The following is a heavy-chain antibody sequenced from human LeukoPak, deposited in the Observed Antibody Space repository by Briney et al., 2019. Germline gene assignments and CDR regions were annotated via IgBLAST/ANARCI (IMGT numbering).Heavy chain of an antibody. CDR1: GGSISSGSYY. J-gene: IGHJ4*02. CDR3: ARGLRIPPYFDY. Sequence: PSQTLSLTCTVSGGSISSGSYYWSWIRQPAGTGLEWIGRVYTSGSTNYHPSLKSRVTISVDTSKNQFSLKLSSVTAADTAVYYCARGLRIPPYFDYWGQGTLVTVSS. V-gene: IGHV4-61*02. D-gene: IGHD5-12*01. CDR2: VYTSGST.